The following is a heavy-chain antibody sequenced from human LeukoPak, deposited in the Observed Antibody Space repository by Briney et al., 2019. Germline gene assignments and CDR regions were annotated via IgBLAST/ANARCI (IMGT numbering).Heavy chain of an antibody. CDR3: TRKNYVPDS. CDR2: ISNGGSPT. V-gene: IGHV3-7*03. CDR1: GYTFSPYW. J-gene: IGHJ5*02. D-gene: IGHD3-10*02. Sequence: GGSLRLSCVASGYTFSPYWMSWVRQTPGKGLEWVASISNGGSPTYYVDSVRGRFTISRDDAKNSLFLYMNSLRADDTAVYYCTRKNYVPDSWGQGTLVTVSS.